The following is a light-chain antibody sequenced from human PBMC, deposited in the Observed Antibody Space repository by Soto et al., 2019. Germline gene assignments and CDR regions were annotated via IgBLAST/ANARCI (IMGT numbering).Light chain of an antibody. Sequence: QSVLTQPPSVSGSPGQSVTISCTGTSSDVGIYNRVSWYQQPPGTAPKLIIYGVNNRPPGVPDRFSGSKSGNTASLTISGLQAEDEADYYCGSSSSINTYGFGTGTKVTVL. CDR3: GSSSSINTYG. CDR2: GVN. J-gene: IGLJ1*01. V-gene: IGLV2-18*02. CDR1: SSDVGIYNR.